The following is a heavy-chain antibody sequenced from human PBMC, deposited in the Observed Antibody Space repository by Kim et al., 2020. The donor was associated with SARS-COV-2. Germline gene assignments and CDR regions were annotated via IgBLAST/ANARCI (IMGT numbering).Heavy chain of an antibody. CDR3: AKDVNPYYYDSSGYYYYFDY. CDR2: ISYDGSNK. D-gene: IGHD3-22*01. CDR1: GFTFSSYG. Sequence: GGSLRLSCAASGFTFSSYGMHWVRQAPGKGLEWVAVISYDGSNKYYADSVKGRFTISRDNSKNTLYLQMNSLRAEDTAVYYCAKDVNPYYYDSSGYYYYFDYWGQGPLVTVSS. V-gene: IGHV3-30*18. J-gene: IGHJ4*02.